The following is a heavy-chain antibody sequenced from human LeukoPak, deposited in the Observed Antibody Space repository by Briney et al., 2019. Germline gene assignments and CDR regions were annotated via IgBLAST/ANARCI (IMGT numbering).Heavy chain of an antibody. V-gene: IGHV4-59*01. D-gene: IGHD6-13*01. J-gene: IGHJ2*01. Sequence: SETLSLTCTVSGGSISSYYWSWIRQPPGKGLEWIGYIYYSGSTNYNPSLKSRVTISVDTSKNQFSLKLSSVTAADTAVYYCARGYSSSWTLYWYFDLWGRGTLVTVSS. CDR2: IYYSGST. CDR1: GGSISSYY. CDR3: ARGYSSSWTLYWYFDL.